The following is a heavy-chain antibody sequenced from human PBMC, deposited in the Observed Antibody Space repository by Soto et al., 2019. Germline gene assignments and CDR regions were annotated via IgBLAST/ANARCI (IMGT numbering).Heavy chain of an antibody. Sequence: GGSLRLSCVASGFIFSGYGMHWVRQAPGRGLEWVAYVSYDGINKHYADSVKGRFTVSRDNSMNTLFLQMNSLRPEDTAVYYCASAFPVGTPYYFDYWGQGTLVTVSS. V-gene: IGHV3-30*03. J-gene: IGHJ4*02. CDR3: ASAFPVGTPYYFDY. CDR2: VSYDGINK. D-gene: IGHD1-26*01. CDR1: GFIFSGYG.